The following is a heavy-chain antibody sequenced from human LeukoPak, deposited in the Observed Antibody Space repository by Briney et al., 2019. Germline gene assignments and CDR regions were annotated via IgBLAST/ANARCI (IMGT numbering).Heavy chain of an antibody. CDR1: GGSFSGYY. CDR3: ASALTQSDAFDI. D-gene: IGHD3-16*01. Sequence: SETLSLTCAVYGGSFSGYYWSWIRQPPGKGLEWIGEINHSGSTNYNPSLKSRVTISVDTSKNQFSLKLSSVTAADTAVYYCASALTQSDAFDIWGQGTMVTVSS. J-gene: IGHJ3*02. CDR2: INHSGST. V-gene: IGHV4-34*01.